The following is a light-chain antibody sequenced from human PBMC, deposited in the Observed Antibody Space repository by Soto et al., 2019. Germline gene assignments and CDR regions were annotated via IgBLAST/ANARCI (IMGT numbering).Light chain of an antibody. CDR2: DVG. CDR1: SSDVGGYNY. CDR3: CSYTSSSTRV. V-gene: IGLV2-14*01. Sequence: QSALTQPASVSGSPGRSITISCTGTSSDVGGYNYVSWYQQHPGKAPKLMIYDVGNRPSGVSNRFSGSKSGNTASLTISGLQPEDEADYYCCSYTSSSTRVFGTGTKVTVL. J-gene: IGLJ1*01.